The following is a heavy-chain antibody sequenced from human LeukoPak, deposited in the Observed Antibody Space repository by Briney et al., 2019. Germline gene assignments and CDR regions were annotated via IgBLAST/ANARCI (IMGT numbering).Heavy chain of an antibody. CDR1: GFTFSSYS. CDR3: ARGENYGDYYYGMDV. J-gene: IGHJ6*02. Sequence: PGGSLRLSCAASGFTFSSYSMTWVRQAPGKGLEWVSYISSSGSTIYYADSVKGRFTISRDNAKNSLYLQMNSLRAEDTAVYYCARGENYGDYYYGMDVWGQGTTVTVSS. D-gene: IGHD4-17*01. V-gene: IGHV3-48*04. CDR2: ISSSGSTI.